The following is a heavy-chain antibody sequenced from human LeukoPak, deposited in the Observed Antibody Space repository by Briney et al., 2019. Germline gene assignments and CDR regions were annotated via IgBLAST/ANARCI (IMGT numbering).Heavy chain of an antibody. CDR3: ARATGSSFYYYYYMDV. J-gene: IGHJ6*03. CDR2: IYHSGST. CDR1: GYSISSGYY. V-gene: IGHV4-38-2*02. D-gene: IGHD6-6*01. Sequence: PSETLSLTCTVSGYSISSGYYWGWIRQPPGKGLEWIGSIYHSGSTYYNPSLKSRVTISVDTSKNQFSLKLSSVTAADTAVYYCARATGSSFYYYYYMDVWGKGTTATVSS.